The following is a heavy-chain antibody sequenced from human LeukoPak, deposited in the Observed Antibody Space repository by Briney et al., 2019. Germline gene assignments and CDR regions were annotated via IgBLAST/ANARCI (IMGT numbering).Heavy chain of an antibody. CDR3: ARGYDVLTGYYGDDAFDI. Sequence: GGSLRLSCAASGFSFSASAMHWVRQASGKGLEWVGRIRSKGNSYATEYGASVKGRFTISRDDSKNTAYLQMNSLKTEDTAVYYCARGYDVLTGYYGDDAFDIWGQGTMVTVSS. D-gene: IGHD3-9*01. J-gene: IGHJ3*02. CDR1: GFSFSASA. CDR2: IRSKGNSYAT. V-gene: IGHV3-73*01.